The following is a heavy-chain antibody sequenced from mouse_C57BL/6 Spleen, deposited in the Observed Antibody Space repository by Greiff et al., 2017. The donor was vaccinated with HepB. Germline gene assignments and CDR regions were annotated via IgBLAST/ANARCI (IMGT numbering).Heavy chain of an antibody. J-gene: IGHJ3*01. D-gene: IGHD3-2*02. V-gene: IGHV1-15*01. CDR2: IDPETGGT. CDR3: TTPDSSGYAY. CDR1: GYTFTDYE. Sequence: QVQLQQSGAELVRPGASVTLSCKASGYTFTDYEMHWVKQTPVHGLEWIGAIDPETGGTAYNQKFKGKAILTADKSSSTADMELRSLTSEDSAVYYCTTPDSSGYAYWGQGTLVTVSA.